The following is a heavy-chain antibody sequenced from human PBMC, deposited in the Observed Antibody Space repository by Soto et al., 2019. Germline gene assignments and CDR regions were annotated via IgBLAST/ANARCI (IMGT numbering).Heavy chain of an antibody. D-gene: IGHD5-12*01. CDR3: AKDVLERGYDYFRNENWFDL. Sequence: GSLKLSCAAARVTFSGYGMPWVRQAPGKGLEGVAVISYDGSNKYYADSVKGRFTISRDNSKNTLYLQMNSLRAEDTAVYYCAKDVLERGYDYFRNENWFDLWGQGTLVTVSS. J-gene: IGHJ5*02. CDR1: RVTFSGYG. CDR2: ISYDGSNK. V-gene: IGHV3-30*18.